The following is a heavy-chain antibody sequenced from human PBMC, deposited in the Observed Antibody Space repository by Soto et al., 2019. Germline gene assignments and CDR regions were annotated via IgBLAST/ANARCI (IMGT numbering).Heavy chain of an antibody. CDR1: GFTFSSYW. V-gene: IGHV3-74*01. CDR2: INSDGSTT. J-gene: IGHJ4*02. D-gene: IGHD7-27*01. CDR3: ARDLTAGDTY. Sequence: EVQLVESGGGLVQPGGSLRLSCAASGFTFSSYWMHWVRQAPGEGLVWVSRINSDGSTTSYADSVKGRFTISRDNAKNTLYLQMNSLRADDTAVYYCARDLTAGDTYWGQGTLVTVSS.